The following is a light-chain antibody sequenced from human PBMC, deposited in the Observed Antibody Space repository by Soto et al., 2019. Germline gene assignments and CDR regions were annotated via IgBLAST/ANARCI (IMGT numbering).Light chain of an antibody. CDR3: QQSYSTLWT. CDR1: QSVSSN. V-gene: IGKV3-15*01. CDR2: GAS. J-gene: IGKJ1*01. Sequence: LVMTQSPDTLSVSPGERATLSCRASQSVSSNLAWYQQKPGQAPRLLIYGASTRATGIPARFSGTGSGTDFTLTISSLQPEDFATYYCQQSYSTLWTFGQGTKVDIK.